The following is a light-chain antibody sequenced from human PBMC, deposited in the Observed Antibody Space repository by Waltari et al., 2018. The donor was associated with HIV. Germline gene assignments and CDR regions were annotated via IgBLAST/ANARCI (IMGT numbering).Light chain of an antibody. CDR2: HDS. CDR3: QVWDSSSHHWV. J-gene: IGLJ3*02. Sequence: SYVLTQPPSVSVATGQTARITCRGNNIGSQSVHWYRQKPGQAPVVAVYHDSGRPSGIPERFSGSNSGNTATLTLSRVEAGDEADYYCQVWDSSSHHWVFGGGTKLTVL. CDR1: NIGSQS. V-gene: IGLV3-21*02.